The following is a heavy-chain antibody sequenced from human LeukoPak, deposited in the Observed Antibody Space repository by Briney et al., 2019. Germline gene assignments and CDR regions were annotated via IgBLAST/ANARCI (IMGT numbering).Heavy chain of an antibody. V-gene: IGHV3-48*04. CDR1: GFTFSSYS. CDR2: ISNSGDTI. D-gene: IGHD3-3*01. Sequence: GGSLRLSCAASGFTFSSYSMNWVRQAPGKGLEWVSYISNSGDTIHYADSVKGRFTISRDNAKNSLSLQMNSLRAEDTAVYYCVRGEWIFDFWGQGTLVTVSS. CDR3: VRGEWIFDF. J-gene: IGHJ4*02.